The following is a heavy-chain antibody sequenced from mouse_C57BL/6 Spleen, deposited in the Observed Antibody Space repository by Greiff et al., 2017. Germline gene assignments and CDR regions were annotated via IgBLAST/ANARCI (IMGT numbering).Heavy chain of an antibody. V-gene: IGHV5-6*02. CDR3: ARGHYYGSSPYAMDY. Sequence: DVKLVESGGDLVKPGGSLKLSCAASGFTFSSYGMSWVRQTPDKRLEWVATISSGGSYTSYPDSVKGRLPISRDNAKNTLYLQMSSLKSEDTAMYYCARGHYYGSSPYAMDYWGEGTSVTVSS. CDR1: GFTFSSYG. CDR2: ISSGGSYT. J-gene: IGHJ4*01. D-gene: IGHD1-1*01.